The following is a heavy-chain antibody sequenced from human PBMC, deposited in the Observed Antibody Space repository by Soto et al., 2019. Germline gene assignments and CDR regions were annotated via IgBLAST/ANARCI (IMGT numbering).Heavy chain of an antibody. D-gene: IGHD1-20*01. Sequence: PSETLSLTCTVSGGSISSYYWSWIRQPPGKGLEWIGYIYYSGSTNYNPSLKSRVTISADTSKNQFSLKLSSVTAADTAVYYCARHLSQYNWNLYGMDVWGQGTTVTVSS. J-gene: IGHJ6*02. V-gene: IGHV4-59*08. CDR1: GGSISSYY. CDR3: ARHLSQYNWNLYGMDV. CDR2: IYYSGST.